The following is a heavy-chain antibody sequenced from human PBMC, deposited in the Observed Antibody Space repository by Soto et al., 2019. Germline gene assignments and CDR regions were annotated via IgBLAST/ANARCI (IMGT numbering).Heavy chain of an antibody. J-gene: IGHJ6*02. D-gene: IGHD2-2*01. CDR2: VSYDGSFK. CDR3: AKDSDQLLFDYYYYGMEV. CDR1: GFTFSKFG. Sequence: QVQLVESGGGVVQPGGSLRLSCEASGFTFSKFGIHWVRQAPGKGLEWVAVVSYDGSFKYYADSVKVRFTISRDNSKNTLYLQMNSLRPEDTALYYCAKDSDQLLFDYYYYGMEVWGQGTTVTVSS. V-gene: IGHV3-30*18.